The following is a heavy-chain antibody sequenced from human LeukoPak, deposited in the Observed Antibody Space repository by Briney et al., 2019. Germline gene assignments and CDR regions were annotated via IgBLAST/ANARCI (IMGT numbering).Heavy chain of an antibody. V-gene: IGHV4-59*01. D-gene: IGHD6-19*01. J-gene: IGHJ4*02. Sequence: SETLSLTCTVSGGSMNDFYWSWIRQIPGKGLEWIWYIYYTGNTNYNPSLTSRVIISIDPSKNQFSVKLSSVTAADTAIYYCARTIAVAGFSDYFDYWGQGTLVTVTS. CDR2: IYYTGNT. CDR1: GGSMNDFY. CDR3: ARTIAVAGFSDYFDY.